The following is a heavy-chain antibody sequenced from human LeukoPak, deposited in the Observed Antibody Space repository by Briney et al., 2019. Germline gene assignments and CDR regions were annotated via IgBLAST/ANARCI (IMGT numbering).Heavy chain of an antibody. CDR2: IRSKANSYAT. V-gene: IGHV3-73*01. D-gene: IGHD4-17*01. J-gene: IGHJ4*02. CDR1: GFTFSSYG. CDR3: ISTVTTFSY. Sequence: PGGSLRLSCAASGFTFSSYGMHWVRQASGKGLEWVGRIRSKANSYATAYAASVKGRFTISRDDSKNTAYLQMNSLKTEDTAVYYCISTVTTFSYWGQGTLVTVSS.